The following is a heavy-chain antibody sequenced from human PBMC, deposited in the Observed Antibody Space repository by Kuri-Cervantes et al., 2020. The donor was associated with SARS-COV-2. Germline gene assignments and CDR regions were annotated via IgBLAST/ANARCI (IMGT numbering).Heavy chain of an antibody. CDR1: GGSISSGSYY. D-gene: IGHD6-13*01. CDR3: FSWFFGN. V-gene: IGHV4-61*10. J-gene: IGHJ4*02. Sequence: GSLRLSCTVSGGSISSGSYYWSWIRQPAGKGLEWIGEINHSGSTNYNPSLKSRVTISADTSRNQFFLKLSSVTAADTAVYYCFSWFFGNWGQGTLVTVSS. CDR2: INHSGST.